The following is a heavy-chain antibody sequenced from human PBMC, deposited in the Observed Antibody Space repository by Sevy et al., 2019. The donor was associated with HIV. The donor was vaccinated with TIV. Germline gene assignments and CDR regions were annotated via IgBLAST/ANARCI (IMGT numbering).Heavy chain of an antibody. CDR1: GFSFSSYG. J-gene: IGHJ4*02. Sequence: GSLRLSCAASGFSFSSYGMHWVRQAPGKGLEWMSYIQYDGSNKDYADSVKGRFTIPRDNSKNTLYLQMNSLRVEDTAVFYCVKEGGGEGGDHWGQGTLVTVSS. CDR2: IQYDGSNK. D-gene: IGHD2-21*01. V-gene: IGHV3-30*02. CDR3: VKEGGGEGGDH.